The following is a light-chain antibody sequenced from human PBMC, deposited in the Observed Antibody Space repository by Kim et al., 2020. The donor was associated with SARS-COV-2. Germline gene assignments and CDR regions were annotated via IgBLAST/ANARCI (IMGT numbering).Light chain of an antibody. Sequence: SPGDRATLSCRAGQSVSSNLAWYQQKTGQAPRLLIYGASTRATGIPARFSGSGSGTEFTLTISSLQSEDFAVYYCQQYNNWPPTYTFGQGTKLEI. CDR2: GAS. J-gene: IGKJ2*01. CDR1: QSVSSN. V-gene: IGKV3-15*01. CDR3: QQYNNWPPTYT.